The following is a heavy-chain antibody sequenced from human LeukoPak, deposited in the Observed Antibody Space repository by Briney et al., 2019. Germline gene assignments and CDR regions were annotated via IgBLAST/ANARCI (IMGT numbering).Heavy chain of an antibody. CDR3: AKGWGIQLWFYFDY. CDR2: ISWNSGSI. D-gene: IGHD5-18*01. Sequence: PGGSLRLSCAASGFTFDDYAMHWVRQAPGKGLEWVSGISWNSGSIGYADSVKGRFTISRDNAKNSLYLQMNSLRAEDTALYYCAKGWGIQLWFYFDYWGQGTLVTVSS. CDR1: GFTFDDYA. V-gene: IGHV3-9*01. J-gene: IGHJ4*02.